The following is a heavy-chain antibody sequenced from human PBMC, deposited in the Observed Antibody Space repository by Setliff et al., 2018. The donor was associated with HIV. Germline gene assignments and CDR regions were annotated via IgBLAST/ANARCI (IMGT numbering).Heavy chain of an antibody. CDR1: GFTFSNYA. CDR2: IGAVGSPP. V-gene: IGHV3-23*01. J-gene: IGHJ3*02. Sequence: GGSLRLSCAASGFTFSNYAMSWVRQAPGKGLEWVSTIGAVGSPPFYAESVKGRFTISKDNSKNALSLQMSSLRDEDTAVYYCAKVFVFGIDAFDIWGQGTMVTVSS. CDR3: AKVFVFGIDAFDI. D-gene: IGHD3-10*02.